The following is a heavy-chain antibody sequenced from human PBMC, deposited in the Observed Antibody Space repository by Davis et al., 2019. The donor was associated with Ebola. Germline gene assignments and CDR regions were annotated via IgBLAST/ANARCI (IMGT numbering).Heavy chain of an antibody. CDR2: INHSGST. J-gene: IGHJ6*04. Sequence: SETLSLTCTVSGGPISSYYWSWIRQPPGRGLEWIGEINHSGSTNYNPSLKSRVTISVDTSKNQFSLKLSSVTAADTAVYYCARVGVVAAPYYYYGMDVWGKGTTVTVSS. CDR1: GGPISSYY. D-gene: IGHD2-15*01. CDR3: ARVGVVAAPYYYYGMDV. V-gene: IGHV4-34*01.